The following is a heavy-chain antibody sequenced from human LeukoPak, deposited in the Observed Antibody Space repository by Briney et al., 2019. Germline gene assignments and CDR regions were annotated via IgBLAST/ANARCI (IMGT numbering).Heavy chain of an antibody. CDR2: MNPSSGNT. J-gene: IGHJ4*02. D-gene: IGHD2-8*01. CDR3: ARRDCTTGACRFDD. CDR1: GHTFTNDE. Sequence: GASVKVSCKASGHTFTNDEIHWVRQATGQGLEWMGWMNPSSGNTGYAQKFQGRLTMTRNTSISTAYMDLSSLRSDGTAVYYCARRDCTTGACRFDDWGQGTRVSVSP. V-gene: IGHV1-8*01.